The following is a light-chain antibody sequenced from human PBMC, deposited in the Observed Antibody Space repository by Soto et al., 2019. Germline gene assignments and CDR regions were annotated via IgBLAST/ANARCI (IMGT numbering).Light chain of an antibody. CDR2: GAS. CDR1: QSVSSTY. V-gene: IGKV3-20*01. J-gene: IGKJ4*01. CDR3: QQYTSSPLT. Sequence: EIVVTQSPGTLSLSPGEGATLSCRASQSVSSTYLAWYQQKPGQAPRLLIYGASNRATGIPDRFSGSGSGTDFTLTISRLEPEDFAMYYCQQYTSSPLTLGGGTKVEIK.